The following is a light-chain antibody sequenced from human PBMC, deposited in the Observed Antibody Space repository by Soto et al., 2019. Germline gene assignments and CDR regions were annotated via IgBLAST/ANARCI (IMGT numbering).Light chain of an antibody. J-gene: IGKJ1*01. V-gene: IGKV3-20*01. CDR1: QSVSSSY. CDR2: GAS. CDR3: QQYGSSPT. Sequence: EIVLTQSPGTLSLSPGERATLSCRASQSVSSSYLAWYQQKPGQAHRLLIYGASSRATGIPDRFSGSWSGTDFTLTISRLEPEDFAVYYCQQYGSSPTFGQGTKVEIK.